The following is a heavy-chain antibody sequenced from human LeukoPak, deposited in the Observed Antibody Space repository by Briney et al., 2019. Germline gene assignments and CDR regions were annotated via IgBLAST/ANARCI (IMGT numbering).Heavy chain of an antibody. J-gene: IGHJ4*02. Sequence: GGSLRLSCAASGFTFSSYAMSWVRQAPGKELEWVSTISGSGGSTYYADSVKGRFTISRDNSKNTLYLQMNSLRAEDTAVYYCAKDRRVQLWLRRYYFDYWGQGTLVTVSS. CDR2: ISGSGGST. CDR3: AKDRRVQLWLRRYYFDY. V-gene: IGHV3-23*01. CDR1: GFTFSSYA. D-gene: IGHD5-18*01.